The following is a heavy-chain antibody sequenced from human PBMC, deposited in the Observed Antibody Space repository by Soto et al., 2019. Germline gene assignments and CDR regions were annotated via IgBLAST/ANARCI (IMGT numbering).Heavy chain of an antibody. Sequence: GASVKVSCKASGGTFSSYAISWVRQAPGQGLEWMGGIIPIFGTANYAQKFQGRVTITADESTSTAYMELSSLRSEDTAVYYCARPLPTADKEKYYYYYGMDVWGQGTTVTVSS. CDR3: ARPLPTADKEKYYYYYGMDV. CDR1: GGTFSSYA. CDR2: IIPIFGTA. J-gene: IGHJ6*02. V-gene: IGHV1-69*13.